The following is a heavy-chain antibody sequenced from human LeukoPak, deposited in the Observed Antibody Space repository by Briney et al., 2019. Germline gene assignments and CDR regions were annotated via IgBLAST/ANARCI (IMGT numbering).Heavy chain of an antibody. CDR1: GLSFSSYG. J-gene: IGHJ4*02. Sequence: GPSLRLPRAASGLSFSSYGMNWLRQAPGKELEWVAVISYDGSNKYYADSVKGRFTISRDNSKNTLYLQMDSLRAEDTAVYYCAKGDGRGDYEKNFDYWGQGTLVSVSS. CDR3: AKGDGRGDYEKNFDY. D-gene: IGHD4-17*01. V-gene: IGHV3-30*18. CDR2: ISYDGSNK.